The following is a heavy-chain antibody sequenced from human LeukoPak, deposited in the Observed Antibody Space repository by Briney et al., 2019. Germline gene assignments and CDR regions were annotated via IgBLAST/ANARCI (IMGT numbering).Heavy chain of an antibody. D-gene: IGHD3-22*01. Sequence: PSETLSLTCTVSGDSISSSYRSWIRQPAGKGLEWIGYISYSGSTNYNPSLKSRVTISVDTSKNQFSLKLSSVTAADTAVYYCARGGSSGQGDYWGQGTLVTVSS. J-gene: IGHJ4*02. CDR2: ISYSGST. CDR3: ARGGSSGQGDY. V-gene: IGHV4-59*01. CDR1: GDSISSSY.